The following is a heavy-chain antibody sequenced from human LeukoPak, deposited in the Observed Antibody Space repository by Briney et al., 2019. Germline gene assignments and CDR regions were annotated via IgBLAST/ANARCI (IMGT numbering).Heavy chain of an antibody. CDR1: GYTFTSYG. CDR2: ISAYNGNT. Sequence: ASVKVSCKASGYTFTSYGISWVRQAPGQGLEWMGWISAYNGNTNYAQKLQGRVTMTTDTSTSTAYMELRSLRSDDTAVYYCARGPPNHIVVVPAAIGFDLWGRGTLVTVSS. J-gene: IGHJ2*01. D-gene: IGHD2-2*01. CDR3: ARGPPNHIVVVPAAIGFDL. V-gene: IGHV1-18*01.